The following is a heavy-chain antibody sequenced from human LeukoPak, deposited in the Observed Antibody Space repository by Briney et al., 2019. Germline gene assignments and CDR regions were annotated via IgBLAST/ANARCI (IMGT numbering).Heavy chain of an antibody. J-gene: IGHJ6*03. Sequence: SVKVSCKASGGTFSSYAISWVRQAPGQGLEWMGGIIPIFGTANYAQKFQGRVTITADKSTSTAYMELSSLRSEDTAVYYCASFSSQADYYYYYMDVWGKGTTVTVSS. V-gene: IGHV1-69*06. CDR3: ASFSSQADYYYYYMDV. CDR2: IIPIFGTA. CDR1: GGTFSSYA. D-gene: IGHD2/OR15-2a*01.